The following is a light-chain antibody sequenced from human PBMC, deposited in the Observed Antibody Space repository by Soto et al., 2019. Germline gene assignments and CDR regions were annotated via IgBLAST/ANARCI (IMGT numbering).Light chain of an antibody. Sequence: IVLTQSPDTLSLSPGERATLYCRASRSVSSSYLAWYQHKAGQAPRLLIYGASSRATGIPDRFSGSGSGTDFTLTISRLEPEDFAVYYCQQYGSSPRTFGQGTKVDIK. CDR1: RSVSSSY. V-gene: IGKV3-20*01. J-gene: IGKJ1*01. CDR3: QQYGSSPRT. CDR2: GAS.